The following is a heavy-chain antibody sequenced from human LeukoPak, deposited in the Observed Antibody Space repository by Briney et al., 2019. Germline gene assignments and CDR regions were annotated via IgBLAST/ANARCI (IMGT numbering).Heavy chain of an antibody. Sequence: ASVKVSCKASGYTFAGYYMHWVRQAPGQGLEWMGWINPNSGGTNYAQKFQGWVTMTRDTSISTAYMELSRLRSDDTAVYYCARAVGFNWFDPWGQGTLVTVSS. J-gene: IGHJ5*02. CDR1: GYTFAGYY. CDR3: ARAVGFNWFDP. D-gene: IGHD2-15*01. CDR2: INPNSGGT. V-gene: IGHV1-2*04.